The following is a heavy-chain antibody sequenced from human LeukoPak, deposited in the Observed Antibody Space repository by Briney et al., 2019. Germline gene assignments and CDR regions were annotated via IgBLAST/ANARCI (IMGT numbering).Heavy chain of an antibody. CDR1: GFTFSSYS. CDR2: IVSRSTYT. Sequence: KPGGSLRLSCAASGFTFSSYSMSWVQHAPGEGLEWVSSIVSRSTYTYSADSVKGRSTISRDNAKNSLYPQMNSLRAGDTAVYYCARRGLNFDAFDIWGEGTMVTVSS. J-gene: IGHJ3*02. D-gene: IGHD1-7*01. CDR3: ARRGLNFDAFDI. V-gene: IGHV3-21*01.